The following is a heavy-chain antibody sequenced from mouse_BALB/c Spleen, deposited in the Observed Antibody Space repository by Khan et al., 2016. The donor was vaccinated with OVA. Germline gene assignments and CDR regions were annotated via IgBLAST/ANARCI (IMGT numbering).Heavy chain of an antibody. CDR2: IRSAGKT. CDR3: ARNSYMYDFTY. CDR1: GFSLTTYG. J-gene: IGHJ3*01. V-gene: IGHV2-2*01. Sequence: QVQLKESGPGLVRPSQTLSITCTVSGFSLTTYGVHWVRQSPGKGLEWLGVIRSAGKTDYNAAFISRLSITKDNSKSQVFFKMNSLQADDTARYYCARNSYMYDFTYWGQGTLVTVSA. D-gene: IGHD2-14*01.